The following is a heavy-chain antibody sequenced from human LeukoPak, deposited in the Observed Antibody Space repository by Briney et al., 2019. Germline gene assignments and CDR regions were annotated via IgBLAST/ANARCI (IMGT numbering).Heavy chain of an antibody. CDR3: ARAGHDYYDSSGYVP. D-gene: IGHD3-22*01. J-gene: IGHJ5*02. CDR1: GYTFTGYY. CDR2: INPNSGGT. Sequence: APVKVSCKASGYTFTGYYMHWVRQAPGQGLEWMGWINPNSGGTNYAQKFQGRVTMTRDTSISTAYMELSRLRSDDTAVYYCARAGHDYYDSSGYVPWGQGTLVTVSS. V-gene: IGHV1-2*02.